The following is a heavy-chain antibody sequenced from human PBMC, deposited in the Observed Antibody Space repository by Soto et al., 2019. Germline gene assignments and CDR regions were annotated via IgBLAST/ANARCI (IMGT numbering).Heavy chain of an antibody. Sequence: EVQLLESGGGLVQPEGSLRLSCEASGFTFSSYAMSWVRQAPGKGLERVSGISGGGGTTYYADSVKGRFTISRDNSKNTLYLQVNSLRAEDTAVYYCAKDQAAGGTISRYFQDWGQGTLVTVSS. J-gene: IGHJ1*01. CDR1: GFTFSSYA. V-gene: IGHV3-23*01. CDR3: AKDQAAGGTISRYFQD. CDR2: ISGGGGTT. D-gene: IGHD6-13*01.